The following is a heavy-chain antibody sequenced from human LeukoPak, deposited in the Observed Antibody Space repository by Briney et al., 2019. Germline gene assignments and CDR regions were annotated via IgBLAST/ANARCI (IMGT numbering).Heavy chain of an antibody. CDR2: IRSKAYGGTT. D-gene: IGHD3-10*01. J-gene: IGHJ4*02. CDR3: TRDVGLDSGSYLGSLFDY. CDR1: GFTFGDYA. Sequence: GGSLRLSCTASGFTFGDYAMSWVRRAPGKGLEWVGFIRSKAYGGTTEYAASVKGRFTISRDDSKSIAYLQMNSLKTEDTAVYYCTRDVGLDSGSYLGSLFDYWGQGTLVTVSS. V-gene: IGHV3-49*04.